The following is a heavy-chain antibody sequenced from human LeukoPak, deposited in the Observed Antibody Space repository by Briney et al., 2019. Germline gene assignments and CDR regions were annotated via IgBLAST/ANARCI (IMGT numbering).Heavy chain of an antibody. Sequence: GGSLRLSCAASGFTVSTNYMSWVRQAPGKGLEWVSVFYSGGDRYYADSVKGRFTISRDNSKNTVYLQMNSLRPEDTAVYYCARDHYYDSSGPDYWGQGTLVTVSS. CDR3: ARDHYYDSSGPDY. J-gene: IGHJ4*02. CDR2: FYSGGDR. V-gene: IGHV3-53*01. D-gene: IGHD3-22*01. CDR1: GFTVSTNY.